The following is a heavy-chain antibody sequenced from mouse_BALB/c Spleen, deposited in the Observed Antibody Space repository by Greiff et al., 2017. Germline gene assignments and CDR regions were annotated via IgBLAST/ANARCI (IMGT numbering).Heavy chain of an antibody. V-gene: IGHV5-17*02. CDR1: GFTFSSFG. D-gene: IGHD1-1*01. CDR2: ISSGSSTI. J-gene: IGHJ3*01. CDR3: ARGYGSSPWFAD. Sequence: EVQRVESGGGLVQPGGSRKLSCAASGFTFSSFGMHWVRQAPEKGLEWVAYISSGSSTIYYADTVKGRFTISRDNPKNTLFLQMTSLRSEDTAMYYCARGYGSSPWFADWGQGTLVTVSA.